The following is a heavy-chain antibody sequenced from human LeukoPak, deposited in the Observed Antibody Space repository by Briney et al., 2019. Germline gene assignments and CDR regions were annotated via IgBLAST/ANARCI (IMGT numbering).Heavy chain of an antibody. D-gene: IGHD6-6*01. Sequence: SVKVSCKASGGTFNNYAISWVRQAPGQGLEWMGGIIPIFGTANYAQKLQGRVTMTTDTSTSTAYMELRSLRSDDTAVYYCARDPRLDAFDIWGQGTMVTVSS. J-gene: IGHJ3*02. CDR3: ARDPRLDAFDI. V-gene: IGHV1-69*05. CDR1: GGTFNNYA. CDR2: IIPIFGTA.